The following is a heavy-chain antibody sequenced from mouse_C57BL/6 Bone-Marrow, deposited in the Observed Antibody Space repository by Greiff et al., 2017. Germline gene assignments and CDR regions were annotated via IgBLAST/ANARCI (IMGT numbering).Heavy chain of an antibody. Sequence: EVQLQQSGAELVRPGASVKLSCTASGFNIKDDYMHWVKQRPEQGLEWIGWIDPENGDTEYASKFQGKATITADTSSNTAYRQLSSLTSEDTAVYYGTDSAKDYFDYWGQGTTLTVSA. J-gene: IGHJ2*01. V-gene: IGHV14-4*01. CDR1: GFNIKDDY. D-gene: IGHD3-2*01. CDR2: IDPENGDT. CDR3: TDSAKDYFDY.